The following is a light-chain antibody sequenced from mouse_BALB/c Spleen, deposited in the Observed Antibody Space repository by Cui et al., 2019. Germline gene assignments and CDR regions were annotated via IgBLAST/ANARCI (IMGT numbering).Light chain of an antibody. CDR2: YAS. J-gene: IGKJ2*01. CDR3: QNGHRYT. V-gene: IGKV5-39*01. CDR1: QSISDY. Sequence: DIVMTQSPATLSVTPGDRVSLSCRASQSISDYLHWYQQKSHESPRLLIKYASQSISGIPSRFSGSGSGSDFTLSINSVEPEDVGVYYCQNGHRYTFGGGTKLEIK.